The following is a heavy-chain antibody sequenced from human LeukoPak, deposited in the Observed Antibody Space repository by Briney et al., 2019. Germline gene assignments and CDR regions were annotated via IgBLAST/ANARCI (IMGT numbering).Heavy chain of an antibody. D-gene: IGHD6-19*01. J-gene: IGHJ5*02. Sequence: PGRSLTLSCAASRFTFSNYGMHWVRQAAGKGLEWVAGIWYDGSNKYYADSVKGRFTISRDNSKNTLYLQMNSLRAEDTAVYYCARDRESSGWMRNWFDPWGEGTLVTVSS. CDR3: ARDRESSGWMRNWFDP. CDR2: IWYDGSNK. V-gene: IGHV3-33*08. CDR1: RFTFSNYG.